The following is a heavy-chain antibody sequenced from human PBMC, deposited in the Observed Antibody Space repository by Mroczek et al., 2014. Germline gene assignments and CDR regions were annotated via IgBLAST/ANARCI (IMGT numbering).Heavy chain of an antibody. J-gene: IGHJ6*02. CDR2: ISSSSSTI. V-gene: IGHV3-48*01. D-gene: IGHD2-2*01. CDR3: ARDKGPYCSSTSCYYYYGMDV. CDR1: GFTFSSYS. Sequence: VQLVESGGGLVQPGGSLRLSCAASGFTFSSYSMNWVRQAPGKGLEWVSYISSSSSTIYYADSVKGRFTISRDNAKNSLYLQMNSLRAEDTAVYYCARDKGPYCSSTSCYYYYGMDVWGQGTTVTVSS.